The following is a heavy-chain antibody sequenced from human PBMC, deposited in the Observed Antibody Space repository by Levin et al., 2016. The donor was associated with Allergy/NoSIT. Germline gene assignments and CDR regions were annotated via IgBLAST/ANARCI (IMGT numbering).Heavy chain of an antibody. CDR3: AREDWYRFDY. CDR1: GFTFSVYW. CDR2: INGDGSAQ. V-gene: IGHV3-7*01. Sequence: GESLKISCAASGFTFSVYWMSWVRQAPGKGLEWVATINGDGSAQYYVDSVKGRFIISRDNTKNSLYVQMNSLRDEDTAVYYCAREDWYRFDYWGQGTLLTVSS. J-gene: IGHJ4*02. D-gene: IGHD3-9*01.